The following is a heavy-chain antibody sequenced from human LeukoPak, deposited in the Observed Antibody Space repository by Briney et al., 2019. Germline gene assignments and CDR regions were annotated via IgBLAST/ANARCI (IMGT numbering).Heavy chain of an antibody. J-gene: IGHJ4*02. Sequence: GGSLRLSCAASGFTFSSYWMSWVRQAPGKGLEWVANIKQDGSEKYYVDSVKGRFTISRDNSKNTLYLQMNSLRAEDTAVYYCVRKGPDYDSSGPFGYWGQGTLVTVSS. V-gene: IGHV3-7*01. CDR2: IKQDGSEK. D-gene: IGHD3-22*01. CDR3: VRKGPDYDSSGPFGY. CDR1: GFTFSSYW.